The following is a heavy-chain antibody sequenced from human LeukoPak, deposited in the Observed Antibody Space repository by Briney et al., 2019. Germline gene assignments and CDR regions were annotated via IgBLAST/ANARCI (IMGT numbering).Heavy chain of an antibody. Sequence: GGSLRLSCTATGFTFGDYAMSWFRQAPGKGLEWVGFIRSKAYGGTTEYAASVKGRFTISRDDSKSIAYLQMNSLKTEDTAVYYCTSFLVWFGELSYYGMDVWGQGTTVTVSS. J-gene: IGHJ6*02. CDR2: IRSKAYGGTT. CDR3: TSFLVWFGELSYYGMDV. CDR1: GFTFGDYA. V-gene: IGHV3-49*03. D-gene: IGHD3-10*01.